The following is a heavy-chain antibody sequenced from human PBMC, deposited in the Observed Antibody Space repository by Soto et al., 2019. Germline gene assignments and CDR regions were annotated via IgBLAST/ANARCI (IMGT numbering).Heavy chain of an antibody. V-gene: IGHV2-5*02. J-gene: IGHJ6*02. Sequence: SGPTLVNPTQTLTLTCTFSGFSLSTSGVGVGWIRQPPGKALEWLALIYWDGDKLYSPSLKSRLTITKDTSKNQVVLTMTNMDPVDTATYYCAHSRPQNYEFWSGYYIMDVWGQGTTVTAP. CDR2: IYWDGDK. D-gene: IGHD3-3*01. CDR3: AHSRPQNYEFWSGYYIMDV. CDR1: GFSLSTSGVG.